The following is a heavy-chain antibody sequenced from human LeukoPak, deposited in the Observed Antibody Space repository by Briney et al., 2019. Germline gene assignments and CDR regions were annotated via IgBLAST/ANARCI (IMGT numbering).Heavy chain of an antibody. J-gene: IGHJ4*02. CDR2: IKQDGSEK. D-gene: IGHD3-22*01. CDR1: GFTFSSYW. CDR3: AREDYYDSSGYFVDY. Sequence: GGSLRLSCAASGFTFSSYWMSWVRQAPGKGLEWVANIKQDGSEKYYVDSVKGRFTISRDNAKNSLYLQMNSLRAEDTAVYYCAREDYYDSSGYFVDYWGQGTLVTVSS. V-gene: IGHV3-7*01.